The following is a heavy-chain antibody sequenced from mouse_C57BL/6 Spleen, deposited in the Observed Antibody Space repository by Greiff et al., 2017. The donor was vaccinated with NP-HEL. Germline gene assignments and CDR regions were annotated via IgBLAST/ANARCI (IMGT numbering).Heavy chain of an antibody. J-gene: IGHJ4*01. CDR1: GFNIKDDY. CDR2: IDPENGDT. D-gene: IGHD2-14*01. V-gene: IGHV14-4*01. CDR3: TPAYYRDYAMDY. Sequence: VQLQQSGAELVRPGASVKLSCTASGFNIKDDYMHWVKQRPEQGLEWIGWIDPENGDTEYASKFQGKATITADTSSNTAYLQLSSLTSEDTAVYYCTPAYYRDYAMDYWGQGTSVTVSS.